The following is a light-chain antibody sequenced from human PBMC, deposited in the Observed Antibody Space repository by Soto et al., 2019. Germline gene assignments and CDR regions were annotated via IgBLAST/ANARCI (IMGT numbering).Light chain of an antibody. J-gene: IGKJ2*01. CDR3: HQSHSSPYT. Sequence: DIQMTQSPSSLSASVGDRVTISCRPSQTIANYLNWYQHKPGNAPKLLIYAASSLQTGVPSRFSGSGSGTDFTLTINSLQPEDFATYFCHQSHSSPYTLGQGTRLEIK. CDR1: QTIANY. CDR2: AAS. V-gene: IGKV1-39*01.